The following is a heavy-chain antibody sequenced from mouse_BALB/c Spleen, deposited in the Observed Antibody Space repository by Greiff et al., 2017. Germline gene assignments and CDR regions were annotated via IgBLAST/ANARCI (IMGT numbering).Heavy chain of an antibody. V-gene: IGHV1-80*01. CDR2: IYPGDGDT. Sequence: VQLQQSGAELVRPGSSVKISCTASGYAFSSYWMTWVKQRPGQGLEWIGQIYPGDGDTNYNGKFKGKATLTADKSSSTAYMQLSSLTSEDSAVYFCARRGSSYEGYFDYWGQGTTLTVSS. D-gene: IGHD1-1*01. J-gene: IGHJ2*01. CDR1: GYAFSSYW. CDR3: ARRGSSYEGYFDY.